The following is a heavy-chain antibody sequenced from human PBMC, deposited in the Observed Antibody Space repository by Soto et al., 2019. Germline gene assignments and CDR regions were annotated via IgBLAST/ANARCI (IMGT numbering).Heavy chain of an antibody. D-gene: IGHD1-7*01. J-gene: IGHJ6*04. V-gene: IGHV4-59*08. CDR3: ARHQGVWNYALDV. CDR2: VYYTGST. CDR1: GGSISTYY. Sequence: PSETLSLTCTVSGGSISTYYWSWIRQPPGKGLEWIGYVYYTGSTNFNPSLKSRVAISVDTSKNQFSLRLSSVTAADTAVYYCARHQGVWNYALDVWGKGTTVTVSS.